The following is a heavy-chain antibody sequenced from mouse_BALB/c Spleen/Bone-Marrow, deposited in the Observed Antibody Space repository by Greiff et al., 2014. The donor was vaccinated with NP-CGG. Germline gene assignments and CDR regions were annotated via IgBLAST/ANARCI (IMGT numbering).Heavy chain of an antibody. CDR2: IFPGNVNT. CDR1: GYTFTSYY. Sequence: VQVVESGPELVKPGASVRISCKASGYTFTSYYIHWVKQRPGQGLEWIGWIFPGNVNTKYNEKFKGKATLTADKSSSTAYMQLSSLISEDSAVYFCARDTMDYWGQGTSVTVSS. CDR3: ARDTMDY. V-gene: IGHV1S56*01. J-gene: IGHJ4*01.